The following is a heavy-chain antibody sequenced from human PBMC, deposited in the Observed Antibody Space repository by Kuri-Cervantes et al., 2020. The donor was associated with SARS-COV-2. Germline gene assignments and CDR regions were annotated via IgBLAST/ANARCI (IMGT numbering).Heavy chain of an antibody. Sequence: GGSLRLSCAASRFTFSSYAMHWVRPAPGKGLEWVAVISYDGSNKYYADSVKGRFTIPRDNSKNTLYLQMNSLKTDDTAVYYCTTDPRIAARGENYWGQGTLVTVSS. J-gene: IGHJ4*02. CDR2: ISYDGSNK. CDR1: RFTFSSYA. V-gene: IGHV3-30*07. D-gene: IGHD6-6*01. CDR3: TTDPRIAARGENY.